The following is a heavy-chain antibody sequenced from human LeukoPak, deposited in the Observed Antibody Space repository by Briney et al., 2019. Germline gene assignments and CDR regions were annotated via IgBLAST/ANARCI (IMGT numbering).Heavy chain of an antibody. CDR1: GFTFSNYE. CDR3: AGTYPHDYGDYVEYFQY. D-gene: IGHD4-17*01. V-gene: IGHV3-48*03. J-gene: IGHJ1*01. Sequence: GGSLRLSCAASGFTFSNYEMNWVRQAPGKGLEWVSYISSSGNIVYYADSVKGRFTISRDNAKNSMYLVISSLRAEDTAVCYCAGTYPHDYGDYVEYFQYWGQGTLVTVSS. CDR2: ISSSGNIV.